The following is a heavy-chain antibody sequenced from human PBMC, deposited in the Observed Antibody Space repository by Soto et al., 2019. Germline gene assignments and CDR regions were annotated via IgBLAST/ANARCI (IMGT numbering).Heavy chain of an antibody. V-gene: IGHV1-3*01. CDR1: GYTFTSYA. J-gene: IGHJ6*02. CDR2: INAGNGNT. D-gene: IGHD2-15*01. Sequence: GASVKVSCKASGYTFTSYAMHWVRQAPGQRLEWMGWINAGNGNTKYSQKFQGRVTITRDTSASTAYMELSSLRSEDTAVYYCARDAYCSGGSCYQYYYYYYYGMDVWGQGTTVTVSS. CDR3: ARDAYCSGGSCYQYYYYYYYGMDV.